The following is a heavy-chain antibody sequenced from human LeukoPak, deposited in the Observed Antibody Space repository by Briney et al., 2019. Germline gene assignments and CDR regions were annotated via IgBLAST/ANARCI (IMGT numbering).Heavy chain of an antibody. CDR1: GGSISTYY. J-gene: IGHJ4*02. CDR2: IYYSGST. D-gene: IGHD3-3*01. Sequence: PSETLSLTCSVSGGSISTYYWTWIRQPPGKGLEWIGYIYYSGSTNYNPSLKSRVTISLGTSKNQFSLKLSSVTAADTAVYYCARAILSGYPDSWGQGTLVTVSS. V-gene: IGHV4-59*01. CDR3: ARAILSGYPDS.